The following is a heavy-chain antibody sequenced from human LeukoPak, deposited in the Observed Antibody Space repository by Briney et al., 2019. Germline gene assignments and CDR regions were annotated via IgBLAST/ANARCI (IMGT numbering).Heavy chain of an antibody. CDR2: ITSSGRTP. J-gene: IGHJ1*01. CDR3: AKDRPNFYETSGSYYKIKGDF. V-gene: IGHV3-23*01. D-gene: IGHD3-10*01. CDR1: GFTFNTHA. Sequence: TGGSLRLSCEASGFTFNTHAMSWVRQAPGKGLEWVASITSSGRTPYYTDSVKGRFTISRDNSKNTLYLQMNSLRGEDTAVYYCAKDRPNFYETSGSYYKIKGDFRGQGSLVTVSS.